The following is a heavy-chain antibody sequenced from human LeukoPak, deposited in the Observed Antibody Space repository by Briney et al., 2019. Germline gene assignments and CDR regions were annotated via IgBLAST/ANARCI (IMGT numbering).Heavy chain of an antibody. V-gene: IGHV3-30*02. CDR3: GKRDSSSDY. CDR2: IRSDGSDK. J-gene: IGHJ4*02. Sequence: GGSLRLSCAASGFIFSTYGMHWVRQAPGKGLEWVAFIRSDGSDKSYAGSVMGRFTISRDNCRNTLHLQMNTLRAEDTAVYYCGKRDSSSDYWGQGTLVTVSS. CDR1: GFIFSTYG. D-gene: IGHD3-22*01.